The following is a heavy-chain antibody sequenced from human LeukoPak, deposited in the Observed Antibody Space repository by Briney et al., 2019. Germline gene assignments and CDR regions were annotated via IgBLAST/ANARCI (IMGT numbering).Heavy chain of an antibody. CDR3: ARAYPKRYCSGGSCQQNWFDP. Sequence: GGSLRLSCAASGFTFSDYYMSWIRQAPGKGLEWVSYISSSGSTIYYADSVKGRFTISRDNAKNSLYLQMNSLRAEDTAVYYCARAYPKRYCSGGSCQQNWFDPWGQGTLSPSPQ. V-gene: IGHV3-11*01. CDR2: ISSSGSTI. J-gene: IGHJ5*02. D-gene: IGHD2-15*01. CDR1: GFTFSDYY.